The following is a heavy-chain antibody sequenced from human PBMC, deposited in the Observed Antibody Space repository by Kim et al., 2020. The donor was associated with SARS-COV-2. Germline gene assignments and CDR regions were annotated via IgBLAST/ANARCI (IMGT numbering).Heavy chain of an antibody. V-gene: IGHV4-59*01. Sequence: SETLSLTCTVSGGSISSYYWSWIRQPPGKGLEWIGYIYYSRSTNYTPSLTSRVTRSVDTSKNQFSLKLSPVTAADTAVYYCARAVWWERPPNAWVYWFDPWGQGTLVTLSS. CDR3: ARAVWWERPPNAWVYWFDP. CDR1: GGSISSYY. D-gene: IGHD2-15*01. CDR2: IYYSRST. J-gene: IGHJ5*02.